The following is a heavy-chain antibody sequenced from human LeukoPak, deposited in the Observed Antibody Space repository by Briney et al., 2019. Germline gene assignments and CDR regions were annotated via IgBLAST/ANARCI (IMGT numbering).Heavy chain of an antibody. CDR3: ARVSSGYDYATMGYYYYMDV. CDR1: GFTFSDYY. V-gene: IGHV3-11*04. Sequence: WGSLRLSCAASGFTFSDYYMSWIRQAPGKGLEWVSYISSSGSIIYYADSVKGRFTISRDNAKNSLYLQMNSLRAEDTAVYYCARVSSGYDYATMGYYYYMDVWGKGTTVTVSS. D-gene: IGHD5-12*01. J-gene: IGHJ6*03. CDR2: ISSSGSII.